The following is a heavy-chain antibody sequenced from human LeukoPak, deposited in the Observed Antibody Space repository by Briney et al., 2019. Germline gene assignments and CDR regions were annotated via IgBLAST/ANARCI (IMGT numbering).Heavy chain of an antibody. CDR2: ISSSSSYI. J-gene: IGHJ4*02. CDR3: ARDLYYYDSSGYYRKDY. Sequence: NPGGSLRLSCAASGFTFSSYGMNWVRQAPGKGLEWVSSISSSSSYIYYADSVKGRFTISRDNAKNSLYLQMNSLRAEDTAVYYCARDLYYYDSSGYYRKDYWGQGTLVTVSS. D-gene: IGHD3-22*01. V-gene: IGHV3-21*01. CDR1: GFTFSSYG.